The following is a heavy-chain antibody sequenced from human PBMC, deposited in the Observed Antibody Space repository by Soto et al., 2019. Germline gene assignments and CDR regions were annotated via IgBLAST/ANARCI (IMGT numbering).Heavy chain of an antibody. CDR1: GGSVSSGSYY. J-gene: IGHJ5*02. Sequence: QVQLQESGPGLVKPSETLSLTCTVSGGSVSSGSYYWSWIRQPPGKGLEWIGYIYYSGSTNYNPSRKSLVTISADTSKIQFSLKLSSVTAADTAVYYCARDIGLRGLYSWFDPWGQGTLVTVSS. D-gene: IGHD2-15*01. CDR3: ARDIGLRGLYSWFDP. V-gene: IGHV4-61*01. CDR2: IYYSGST.